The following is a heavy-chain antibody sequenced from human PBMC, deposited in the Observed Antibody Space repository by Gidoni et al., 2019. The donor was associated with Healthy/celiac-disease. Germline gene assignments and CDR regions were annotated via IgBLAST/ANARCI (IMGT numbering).Heavy chain of an antibody. Sequence: EVQLLESGGGLVQPGGSLRLSCAAYGFTFSSYATSWVRQAPGKGLEWVSAISGSGGSTYYADSVKGRFTISRDNSKNTLYLQMNSLRAEDTAVYYCARESADYYDSSGYSYYFDYWGQGTLVTVSS. CDR3: ARESADYYDSSGYSYYFDY. J-gene: IGHJ4*02. CDR2: ISGSGGST. V-gene: IGHV3-23*01. CDR1: GFTFSSYA. D-gene: IGHD3-22*01.